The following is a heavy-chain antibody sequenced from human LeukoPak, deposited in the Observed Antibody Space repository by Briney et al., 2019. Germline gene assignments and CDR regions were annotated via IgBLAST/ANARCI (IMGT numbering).Heavy chain of an antibody. V-gene: IGHV4-59*01. CDR2: IYYSGST. CDR3: ARGNILLGTFDY. Sequence: PSETLSLTCTVSGGSISSYYWSWIRQPPGKGLEWIGYIYYSGSTNYNPSLKRRVTISVDTSKNQFSLKLSSVTAADTAVHYCARGNILLGTFDYWGQGTLVTVSS. D-gene: IGHD3-9*01. CDR1: GGSISSYY. J-gene: IGHJ4*02.